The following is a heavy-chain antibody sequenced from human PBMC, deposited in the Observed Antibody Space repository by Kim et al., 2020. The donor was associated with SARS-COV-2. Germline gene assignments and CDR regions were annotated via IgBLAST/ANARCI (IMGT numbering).Heavy chain of an antibody. V-gene: IGHV3-74*01. J-gene: IGHJ4*02. Sequence: GGSLRLSCAASGFTFSSSWMHWVRQAPGKGLVWVSRISGDGSTTTYADSVKGRFTISRDKAKNTLFLQMDSLRAEDTAVYYCVSLIVEARGCWGQGTLVTVSS. CDR3: VSLIVEARGC. CDR1: GFTFSSSW. D-gene: IGHD1-26*01. CDR2: ISGDGSTT.